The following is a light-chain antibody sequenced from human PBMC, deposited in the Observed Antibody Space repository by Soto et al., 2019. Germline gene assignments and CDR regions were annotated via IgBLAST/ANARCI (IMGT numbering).Light chain of an antibody. Sequence: EIVLTQSPGTLSLSPGERATLSCRASQSVSDIYLAWYQQKPGQAPRLLIYAASRRATGIPDMFSGSGSGTDFPLTINRLEPEDFAMNDCQQYLTSPWTFGKGTKVEIK. V-gene: IGKV3-20*01. CDR3: QQYLTSPWT. CDR2: AAS. CDR1: QSVSDIY. J-gene: IGKJ1*01.